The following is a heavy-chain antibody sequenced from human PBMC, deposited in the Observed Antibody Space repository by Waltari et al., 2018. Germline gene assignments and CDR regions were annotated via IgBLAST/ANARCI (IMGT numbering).Heavy chain of an antibody. D-gene: IGHD3-3*01. CDR1: GYTFTGYY. CDR2: INPNSGGT. Sequence: QVQLVQSGAEVKKPGASVKVSCKASGYTFTGYYMHWVRQAPGQGLEWMGWINPNSGGTNYAQKFQGRVTMTRDTSISTAYMELSRLRSDDTAVYYCARDRTIFGVVTPPDYGMDVWGQGTTVTVSS. CDR3: ARDRTIFGVVTPPDYGMDV. J-gene: IGHJ6*02. V-gene: IGHV1-2*02.